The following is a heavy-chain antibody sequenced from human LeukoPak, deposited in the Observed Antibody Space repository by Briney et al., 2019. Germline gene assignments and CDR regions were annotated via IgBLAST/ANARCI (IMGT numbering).Heavy chain of an antibody. V-gene: IGHV3-53*01. Sequence: GGSLRLSCVASGFTVSDNCMSWVRQAPGKGLEWVSVIYSDGDTYFSESVKGRFTISRDNSKNTLYLQMNSLRAKDTAVYYCARERIYFGSGRDLTDARLFYYYGMDVWGQGTTVTVSS. CDR3: ARERIYFGSGRDLTDARLFYYYGMDV. CDR1: GFTVSDNC. J-gene: IGHJ6*02. D-gene: IGHD3-10*01. CDR2: IYSDGDT.